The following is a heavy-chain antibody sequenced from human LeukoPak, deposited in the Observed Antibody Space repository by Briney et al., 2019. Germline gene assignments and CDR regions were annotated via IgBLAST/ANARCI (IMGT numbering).Heavy chain of an antibody. CDR2: INHSGST. V-gene: IGHV4-34*01. Sequence: SETLSLTCTVSGGSISSYYWSWIRQPPGKGLEWIGEINHSGSTNYNPSLKSRVTISVDTSKNQFSLKLSSVTAADTAVYYCARGFVAFDIWGQGTMVTVSS. D-gene: IGHD3-3*01. CDR3: ARGFVAFDI. J-gene: IGHJ3*02. CDR1: GGSISSYY.